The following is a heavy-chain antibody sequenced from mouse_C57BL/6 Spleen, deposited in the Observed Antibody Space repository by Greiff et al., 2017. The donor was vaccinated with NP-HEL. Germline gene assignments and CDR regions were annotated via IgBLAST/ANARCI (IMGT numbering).Heavy chain of an antibody. CDR3: ARSSYGY. D-gene: IGHD6-1*01. J-gene: IGHJ2*01. CDR2: INPSSGYT. Sequence: QVHVKQSGAELARPGASVKMSCKASGYTFTSYTMHWVKQRPGQGLEWIGYINPSSGYTKYNQKFKDKATLTADKSSSTAYMQLSSLTSEDSAVYYCARSSYGYWGQGTTLTVSS. CDR1: GYTFTSYT. V-gene: IGHV1-4*01.